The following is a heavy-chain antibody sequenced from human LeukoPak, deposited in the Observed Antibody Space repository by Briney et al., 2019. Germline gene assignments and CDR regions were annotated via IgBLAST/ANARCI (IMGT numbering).Heavy chain of an antibody. CDR1: GFTFSSYA. Sequence: GGSLRLSCAASGFTFSSYAMSWVRQAPGKGLEWVSAISGSGGSTYYADSVKGRFTISRDNSKNTLYLQMNSLRAEDTAVYYCAKAQSSPLSGYYFDYWGQGTLVTVSS. V-gene: IGHV3-23*01. CDR2: ISGSGGST. CDR3: AKAQSSPLSGYYFDY. J-gene: IGHJ4*02. D-gene: IGHD3-22*01.